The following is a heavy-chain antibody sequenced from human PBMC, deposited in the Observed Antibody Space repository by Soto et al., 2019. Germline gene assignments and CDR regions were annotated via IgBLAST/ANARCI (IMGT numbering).Heavy chain of an antibody. D-gene: IGHD6-19*01. J-gene: IGHJ4*02. Sequence: PGGSLRLSCAASGFTVRTNDMSWVRQAPGKGLEWIALIHRVENSKYSDSTYYADSVRDRFTISRDNSKNTVDLQMNDLSAEDTSMYYCARDGSGPFDYWGQGSLVTSPQ. CDR3: ARDGSGPFDY. V-gene: IGHV3-66*01. CDR1: GFTVRTND. CDR2: IHRVENSKYSDST.